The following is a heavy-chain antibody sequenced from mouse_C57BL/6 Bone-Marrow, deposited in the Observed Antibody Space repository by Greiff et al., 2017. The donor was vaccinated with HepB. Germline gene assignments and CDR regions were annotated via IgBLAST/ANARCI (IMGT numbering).Heavy chain of an antibody. CDR1: GYTFTSYW. D-gene: IGHD1-1*01. Sequence: EVQLQQSGTVLARPGASVKMSCKTSGYTFTSYWMHWVKQRPGQGLEWIGAIYPGNSDTSYNQKFKGKAKLTAVTSASTAYMELSSLTNEDSAVYYCTREDLDGSSGFAYWGQGTLVTVSA. J-gene: IGHJ3*01. CDR2: IYPGNSDT. V-gene: IGHV1-5*01. CDR3: TREDLDGSSGFAY.